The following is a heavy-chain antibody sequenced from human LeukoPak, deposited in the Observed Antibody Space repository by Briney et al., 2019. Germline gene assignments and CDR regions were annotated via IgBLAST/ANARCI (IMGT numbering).Heavy chain of an antibody. Sequence: GGSLRLSCAASGFTFNSYGMHWVRQAPGKGLEWVAFIRYDGSYEYYADSVKGRFGISRDNSKTTLYLQMNSLRSEDTAVYYCAKDGGLHLYYYYNYMDIWGKGTTVTVSS. CDR2: IRYDGSYE. CDR1: GFTFNSYG. J-gene: IGHJ6*03. V-gene: IGHV3-30*02. D-gene: IGHD5-24*01. CDR3: AKDGGLHLYYYYNYMDI.